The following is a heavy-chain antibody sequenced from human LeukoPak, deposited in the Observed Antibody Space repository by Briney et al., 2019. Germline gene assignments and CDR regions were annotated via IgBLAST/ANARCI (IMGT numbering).Heavy chain of an antibody. Sequence: SETLSLTCTVSGGSISSYYWSWIRQPPGKGLEWIGYIYYSGSTNYNPSLKSRVTISVDTSKNQFSLKLSSVTAADTAVYYCARDSGSGSNWFDPWGQGILVTVSS. CDR2: IYYSGST. D-gene: IGHD3-22*01. V-gene: IGHV4-59*01. CDR1: GGSISSYY. CDR3: ARDSGSGSNWFDP. J-gene: IGHJ5*02.